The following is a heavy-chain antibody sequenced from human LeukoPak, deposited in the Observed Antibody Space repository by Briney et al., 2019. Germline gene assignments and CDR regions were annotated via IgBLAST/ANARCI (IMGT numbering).Heavy chain of an antibody. CDR3: ARGPVDDIVVVPAAIFVYFDY. CDR2: IIPILGTA. V-gene: IGHV1-69*05. CDR1: GGTFSSYA. Sequence: RASVKVSCKASGGTFSSYAISWVRQAAGQGLEWMGGIIPILGTANYAQNLQGRVTITTDESTSTAYMELSSLRSEDTAVYYCARGPVDDIVVVPAAIFVYFDYWGQGTLVTVSS. J-gene: IGHJ4*02. D-gene: IGHD2-2*01.